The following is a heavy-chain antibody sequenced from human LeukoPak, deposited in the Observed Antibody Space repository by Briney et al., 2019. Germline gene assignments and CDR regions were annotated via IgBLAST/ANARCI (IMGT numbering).Heavy chain of an antibody. CDR2: FSAYNGNT. Sequence: GASVKVSCKASGYTFTSYDISWVRQAPGQGLEWMGWFSAYNGNTNYVHKIQGRVTMTIDTSTSTAYMELRSLRSDDTAVYYCATLPWDLEGYWGQGTLVTVSS. J-gene: IGHJ4*02. CDR1: GYTFTSYD. D-gene: IGHD4-23*01. CDR3: ATLPWDLEGY. V-gene: IGHV1-18*01.